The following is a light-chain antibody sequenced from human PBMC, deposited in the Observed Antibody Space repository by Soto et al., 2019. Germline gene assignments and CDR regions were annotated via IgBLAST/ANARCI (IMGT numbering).Light chain of an antibody. V-gene: IGLV2-14*01. CDR3: SSYTDSYSLWV. CDR2: DVS. Sequence: QSVLTQPASVSGSPGQSITISCTGTSSDVGGYNHVSWYQQHPGKAPKLMIYDVSNRPSGVSNRFSGSKSGNTASLIISGLQAEDEADYYCSSYTDSYSLWVFGGGTKLTVL. J-gene: IGLJ3*02. CDR1: SSDVGGYNH.